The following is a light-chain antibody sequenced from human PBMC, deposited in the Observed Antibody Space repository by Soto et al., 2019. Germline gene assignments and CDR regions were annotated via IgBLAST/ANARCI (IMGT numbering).Light chain of an antibody. CDR3: QPTNSIPIT. CDR1: QSISNF. CDR2: AAS. V-gene: IGKV1-39*01. Sequence: DIQMTQSPSSLSASVGDRVTITCRASQSISNFLNWYQQKPGKAPKLLIYAASTLQSGVPSRFSGSGSGTDFTLTISSLQPEDFATYYCQPTNSIPITFGQGTRLEIK. J-gene: IGKJ5*01.